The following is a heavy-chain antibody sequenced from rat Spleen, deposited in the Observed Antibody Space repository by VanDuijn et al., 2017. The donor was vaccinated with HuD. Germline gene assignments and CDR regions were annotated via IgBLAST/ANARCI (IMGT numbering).Heavy chain of an antibody. CDR3: ARQRTLYYFDY. V-gene: IGHV5-25*01. D-gene: IGHD3-1*01. J-gene: IGHJ2*01. CDR2: ISNDGSNT. Sequence: EVQLVESGGGLVQPGRSMKLSCAASGFTFSNYYMAWVRQAPTKGLEWVATISNDGSNTYYRYSVKGRFIISRDNAKNSLYLQMDSMRSEDSATYYCARQRTLYYFDYWGQGVMVPVSS. CDR1: GFTFSNYY.